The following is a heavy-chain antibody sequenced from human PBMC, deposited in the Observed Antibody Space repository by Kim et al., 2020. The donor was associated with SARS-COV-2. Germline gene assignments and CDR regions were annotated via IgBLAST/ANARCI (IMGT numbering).Heavy chain of an antibody. Sequence: GGSLRLSCAASGFTFDDYPMYWVQQTPGKGLEWVSRISWNSVIIAYADSVKGRFTVSRDNAKNSLYLQMTSLRTDDTAFYYCAKGDYNKYDALDYWGQGTLVTVSS. CDR3: AKGDYNKYDALDY. D-gene: IGHD4-4*01. J-gene: IGHJ4*02. CDR1: GFTFDDYP. CDR2: ISWNSVII. V-gene: IGHV3-9*01.